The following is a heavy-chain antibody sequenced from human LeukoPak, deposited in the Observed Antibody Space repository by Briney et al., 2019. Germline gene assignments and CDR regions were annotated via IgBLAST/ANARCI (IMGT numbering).Heavy chain of an antibody. CDR3: ARNADTSGWST. V-gene: IGHV1-8*01. D-gene: IGHD6-19*01. Sequence: ASVKVSCKASGYTFTTSDINWVRQATGQGLEWMGWMNPNSGNTGCAQKFQGRVTMTRNTSISTAYMELSSLRSEDTAVYYCARNADTSGWSTWGQGTLVTVSS. CDR1: GYTFTTSD. J-gene: IGHJ4*02. CDR2: MNPNSGNT.